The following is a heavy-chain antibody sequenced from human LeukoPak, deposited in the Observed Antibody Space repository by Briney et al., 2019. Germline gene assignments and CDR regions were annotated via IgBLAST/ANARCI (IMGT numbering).Heavy chain of an antibody. CDR1: GFTFSSYA. Sequence: GRSLRLSCAASGFTFSSYAMHWVRQAPGKGLEWVSGISYDGSNKYYADSVKGRFTISRDNSKNTLYLQMKSLRAEDTAVYYCEREDSSSGSFDYWGQGTLVTVSS. V-gene: IGHV3-30-3*01. J-gene: IGHJ4*02. CDR2: ISYDGSNK. D-gene: IGHD6-13*01. CDR3: EREDSSSGSFDY.